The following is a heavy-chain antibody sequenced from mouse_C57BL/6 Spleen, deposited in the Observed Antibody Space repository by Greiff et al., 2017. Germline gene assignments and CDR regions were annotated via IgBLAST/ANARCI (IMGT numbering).Heavy chain of an antibody. CDR3: ARSFYYDYDGVHWYFDV. CDR1: GYAFSSSW. J-gene: IGHJ1*03. CDR2: IYPGDGDT. V-gene: IGHV1-82*01. Sequence: QVQLQQSGPELVKPGASVKISCKASGYAFSSSWMNWVKQRPGKGLEWIGRIYPGDGDTNYNGKFKGKATLTADKSSSTAYMQLSSLTSEDSAVYFCARSFYYDYDGVHWYFDVWGTGTTVTVSS. D-gene: IGHD2-4*01.